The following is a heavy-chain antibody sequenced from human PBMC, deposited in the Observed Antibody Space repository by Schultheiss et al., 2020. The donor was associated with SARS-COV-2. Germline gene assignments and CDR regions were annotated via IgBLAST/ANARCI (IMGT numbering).Heavy chain of an antibody. J-gene: IGHJ5*02. CDR2: IYPGNSDT. CDR1: GYSFTSYW. D-gene: IGHD6-6*01. V-gene: IGHV5-51*01. CDR3: ARCRSIAARPACGWFDP. Sequence: GESLKISCKSSGYSFTSYWIGWVRQMPGKGLEWMGIIYPGNSDTRYSPSFQGQVTISADKSISTAYLQWSSLKASDTAMYYCARCRSIAARPACGWFDPWGQGTQVTVSS.